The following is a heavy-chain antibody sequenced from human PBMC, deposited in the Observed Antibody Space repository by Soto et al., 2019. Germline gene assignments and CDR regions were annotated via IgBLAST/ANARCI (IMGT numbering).Heavy chain of an antibody. CDR2: ISSNGGST. D-gene: IGHD3-22*01. V-gene: IGHV3-64D*06. CDR1: GFTFSSYA. J-gene: IGHJ6*02. CDR3: VKGGWYYDSSGYSGYYYYYGMDV. Sequence: GGSLRLSCAASGFTFSSYAMHWVRQAPGRGLEYVSAISSNGGSTYYADSVKGRFTISRDNSKNTLYLQMSSLRAEDTAVYYCVKGGWYYDSSGYSGYYYYYGMDVWGQGTTVTVSS.